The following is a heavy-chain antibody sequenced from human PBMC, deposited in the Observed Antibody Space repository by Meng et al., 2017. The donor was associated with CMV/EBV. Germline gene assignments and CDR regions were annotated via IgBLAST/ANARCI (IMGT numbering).Heavy chain of an antibody. CDR1: GYTFTGYY. V-gene: IGHV1-2*02. J-gene: IGHJ4*02. D-gene: IGHD3-9*01. CDR3: ARVLGLRLTGGFDY. Sequence: ASVKVSCKASGYTFTGYYMHWVRQAPGQGLEWMGWINPNSGGTNYAQKFQGRVTMTRDTSISTAYMELSRLGSDDTAVYYCARVLGLRLTGGFDYWGQGTLVTVSS. CDR2: INPNSGGT.